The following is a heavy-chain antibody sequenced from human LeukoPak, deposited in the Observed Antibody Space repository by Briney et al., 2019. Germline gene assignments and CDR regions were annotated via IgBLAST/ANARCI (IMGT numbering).Heavy chain of an antibody. Sequence: GASVKVSCKASGYTFTGYYMHWVRQAPGQGLEWMGWINPNSGGTNYAQKFQGRVTMTRDTSISTAYMELSRLRYDDTAVYYCARAGTTGTTSPYYGMDVWGQGTTVTVSS. CDR1: GYTFTGYY. V-gene: IGHV1-2*02. CDR2: INPNSGGT. D-gene: IGHD1-1*01. J-gene: IGHJ6*02. CDR3: ARAGTTGTTSPYYGMDV.